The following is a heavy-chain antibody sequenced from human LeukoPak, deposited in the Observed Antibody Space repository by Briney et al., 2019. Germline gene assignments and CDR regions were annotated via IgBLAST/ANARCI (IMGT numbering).Heavy chain of an antibody. J-gene: IGHJ3*02. CDR1: AYSISSGYY. CDR2: IYYSGST. V-gene: IGHV4-38-2*01. CDR3: AIFMVRGVIVAFDI. Sequence: SETLSLTCSVAAYSISSGYYWNWIRQPPGKGLEWIGSIYYSGSTYYNPSLKSRVTISVDTSKNQFSLKLSSVTAADTAVYYCAIFMVRGVIVAFDIWGQGTMVTVSS. D-gene: IGHD3-10*01.